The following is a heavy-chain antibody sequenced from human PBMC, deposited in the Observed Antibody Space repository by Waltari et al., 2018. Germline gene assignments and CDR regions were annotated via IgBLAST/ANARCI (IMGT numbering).Heavy chain of an antibody. CDR3: ARGLTSNGVSAFDL. J-gene: IGHJ5*02. Sequence: QVTLVESGGGLVNPGGSLRLSCSASGFNFRDYYLSWTRQAPGKGPDWVSYISGGADIIYYADSVEGRFTISRDNADNSLDLHMRSLRAEDTALYYCARGLTSNGVSAFDLWGQGVQVTASS. CDR1: GFNFRDYY. D-gene: IGHD2-8*01. CDR2: ISGGADII. V-gene: IGHV3-11*04.